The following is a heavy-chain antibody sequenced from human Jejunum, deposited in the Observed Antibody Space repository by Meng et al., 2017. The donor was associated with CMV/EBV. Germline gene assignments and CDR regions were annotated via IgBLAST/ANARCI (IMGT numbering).Heavy chain of an antibody. CDR2: ISSDSTYT. CDR3: AREGRFSHHGASDT. J-gene: IGHJ3*02. CDR1: ALTFSAVN. D-gene: IGHD1-14*01. Sequence: ALTFSAVNMDWVRPAPGKGLEWVSSISSDSTYTSYADSVKGRFTISRDNAKTSLYLQLNTLRAEDTAVYYCAREGRFSHHGASDTWGRGTTVTVSS. V-gene: IGHV3-21*01.